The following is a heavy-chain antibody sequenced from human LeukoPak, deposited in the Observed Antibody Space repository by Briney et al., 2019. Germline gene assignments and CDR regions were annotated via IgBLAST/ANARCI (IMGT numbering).Heavy chain of an antibody. CDR2: IKQDGSEK. V-gene: IGHV3-7*01. D-gene: IGHD1-26*01. Sequence: GGSLRLSCAASGFTLSTYWMSWFRQAPEKGPEWVANIKQDGSEKYYVDSVKGRFSISRDNAKNSLYLQMNRLRAEDTAVYYCARGGAVGSYWGQGTLVTVSS. CDR1: GFTLSTYW. J-gene: IGHJ4*02. CDR3: ARGGAVGSY.